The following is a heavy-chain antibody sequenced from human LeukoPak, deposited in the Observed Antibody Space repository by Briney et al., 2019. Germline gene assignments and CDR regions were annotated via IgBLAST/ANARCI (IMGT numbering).Heavy chain of an antibody. D-gene: IGHD5-12*01. CDR3: AKDRGRGYSGYDPIDAFDI. J-gene: IGHJ3*02. CDR1: GFTFSSYG. V-gene: IGHV3-30*18. Sequence: GRSLRLSCAASGFTFSSYGMHWVRQAPGKGLEWVAVISYDGSNKYYADSVKGRFTISRDNSKNTLYLQMNSLRAEDTAVYYCAKDRGRGYSGYDPIDAFDIWGQGTMVTVSS. CDR2: ISYDGSNK.